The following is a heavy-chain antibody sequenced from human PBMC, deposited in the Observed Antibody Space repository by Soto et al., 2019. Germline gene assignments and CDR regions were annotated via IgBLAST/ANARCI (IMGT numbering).Heavy chain of an antibody. J-gene: IGHJ4*02. CDR1: GGTFSNSP. CDR2: IIPSPART. V-gene: IGHV1-69*08. D-gene: IGHD6-19*01. Sequence: QVQLVQSGAELRKPGSAVKLSCKASGGTFSNSPISWVRQIPGQGPEWMGRIIPSPARTIYSRKFRGRVTLTADKSTQTVYMTLSSPTTEDSGVYYCARDQVGASSFDYWGQGPRVTVSS. CDR3: ARDQVGASSFDY.